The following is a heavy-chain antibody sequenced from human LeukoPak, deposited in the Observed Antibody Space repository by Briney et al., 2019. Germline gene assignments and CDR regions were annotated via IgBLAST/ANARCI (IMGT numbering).Heavy chain of an antibody. Sequence: PSETLSLTRVVYGGSFSGYYWSWIRQPPGKGLEWIGEINHSGSTNYNPSLKSRVTISVDTSKNQFSLRLNSVTAADTAVYYCAYSSGYQQHSGQGTLVTVSS. CDR1: GGSFSGYY. D-gene: IGHD3-22*01. V-gene: IGHV4-34*01. J-gene: IGHJ1*01. CDR3: AYSSGYQQH. CDR2: INHSGST.